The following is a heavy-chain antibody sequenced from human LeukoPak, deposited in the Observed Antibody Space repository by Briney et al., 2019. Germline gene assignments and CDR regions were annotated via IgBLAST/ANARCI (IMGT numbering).Heavy chain of an antibody. J-gene: IGHJ4*02. CDR1: GYSFTTHW. CDR2: IYPGDSDT. Sequence: GESLKISCKASGYSFTTHWIGWVRQMPGKGLEWMGIIYPGDSDTRYSPSFQGHVTISADKSISTAYLQWSSLKASDTAMYYCARFGSYDFWSGYYGAPDYWGQGTLVTVSS. V-gene: IGHV5-51*01. CDR3: ARFGSYDFWSGYYGAPDY. D-gene: IGHD3-3*01.